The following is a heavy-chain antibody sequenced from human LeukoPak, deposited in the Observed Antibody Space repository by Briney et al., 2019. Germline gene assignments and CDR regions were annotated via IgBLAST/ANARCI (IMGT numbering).Heavy chain of an antibody. Sequence: GGSLRLSCAASGFMFSSNWMSWVRLAPGKGLEWVANIKEDGTETNYVDSVKGRFTISRDNAKNSLYLQMNSLRVEDTAVYYCAKEGRSLQTYWGQGTLVTVSS. CDR3: AKEGRSLQTY. J-gene: IGHJ4*02. D-gene: IGHD5-24*01. CDR2: IKEDGTET. CDR1: GFMFSSNW. V-gene: IGHV3-7*03.